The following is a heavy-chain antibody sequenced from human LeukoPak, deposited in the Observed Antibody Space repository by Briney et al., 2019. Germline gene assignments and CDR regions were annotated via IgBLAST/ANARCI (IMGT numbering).Heavy chain of an antibody. CDR2: IGTASDT. CDR3: ARGPPRGKYYYMDV. Sequence: PGGALRLSCAASGFPFSSFDMPWARQPTGQGLEWVSTIGTASDTYYPGSVEGRFTLSRDNAKNSLYLQMNSLTAGDTAVYYCARGPPRGKYYYMDVWGKGTTVTVSS. J-gene: IGHJ6*03. V-gene: IGHV3-13*01. CDR1: GFPFSSFD. D-gene: IGHD1-1*01.